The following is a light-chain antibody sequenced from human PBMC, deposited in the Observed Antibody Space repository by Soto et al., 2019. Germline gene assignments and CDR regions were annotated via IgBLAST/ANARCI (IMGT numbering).Light chain of an antibody. CDR3: QQYGTSLPWT. J-gene: IGKJ1*01. CDR1: QSVSSDY. V-gene: IGKV3-20*01. CDR2: GAS. Sequence: EIVLTQSPGTLSLSPGERATLSCRASQSVSSDYLAWYQQKPGQAPRLLIYGASSRATGIPDRFSGSGSGTDFTLSISRLEPEDFAVYYCQQYGTSLPWTFGQGTKVEIK.